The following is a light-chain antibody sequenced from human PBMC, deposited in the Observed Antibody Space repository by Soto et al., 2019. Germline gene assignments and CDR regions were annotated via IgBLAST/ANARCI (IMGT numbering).Light chain of an antibody. Sequence: QSVLTQPPSVSAAPGQKVTISCSGSSSNIGNNYGSWYQQLPGTAPKLLIYDNNKRPSGIPDRFSGSKSGTSATLGISGLQTGDEADYYCASWDSSLSAVVFGGGTQLTV. J-gene: IGLJ3*02. CDR1: SSNIGNNY. V-gene: IGLV1-51*01. CDR3: ASWDSSLSAVV. CDR2: DNN.